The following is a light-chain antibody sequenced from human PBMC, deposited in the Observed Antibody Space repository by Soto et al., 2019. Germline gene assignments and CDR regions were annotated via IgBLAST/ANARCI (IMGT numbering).Light chain of an antibody. CDR3: SSYVGNNNLV. J-gene: IGLJ3*02. CDR1: SSDIGAYDY. Sequence: QSALTQPASLSGSPGQSITISCTGTSSDIGAYDYVSWFQQHPGKAPKLMISEVNNRPSGVSNRFSGSKSGKTASLTVSGLQADDEADYYCSSYVGNNNLVFGGGTKVTLL. V-gene: IGLV2-14*01. CDR2: EVN.